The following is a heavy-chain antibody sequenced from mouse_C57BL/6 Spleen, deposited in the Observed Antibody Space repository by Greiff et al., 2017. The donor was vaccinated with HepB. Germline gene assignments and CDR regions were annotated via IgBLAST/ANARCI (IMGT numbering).Heavy chain of an antibody. Sequence: EVKLVESGAELVRPGASVKLSCTASGFNIKDDYMHWVKQRPEQGLEWIGWIDPENGDTEYASKFQGKATITADTSSNTAYLQLSSLTSEDTAVYYCTTWSITTVVDYYAMDYWGQGTSVTVSS. CDR3: TTWSITTVVDYYAMDY. CDR2: IDPENGDT. V-gene: IGHV14-4*01. D-gene: IGHD1-1*01. CDR1: GFNIKDDY. J-gene: IGHJ4*01.